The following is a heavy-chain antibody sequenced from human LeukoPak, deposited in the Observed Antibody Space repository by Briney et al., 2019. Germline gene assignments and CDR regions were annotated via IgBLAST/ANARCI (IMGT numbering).Heavy chain of an antibody. Sequence: GGSLRLSCAASGFIFSSYVVSWVRQAPGKGLEWVSGSSGSGGKTYYADSVKGRFAISRDNSKNTLYLQMNSLRAEDTAVYYCAKEATVTTQYHFYGMDLWGQGTTVTVSS. CDR2: SSGSGGKT. CDR1: GFIFSSYV. V-gene: IGHV3-23*01. D-gene: IGHD4-17*01. J-gene: IGHJ6*02. CDR3: AKEATVTTQYHFYGMDL.